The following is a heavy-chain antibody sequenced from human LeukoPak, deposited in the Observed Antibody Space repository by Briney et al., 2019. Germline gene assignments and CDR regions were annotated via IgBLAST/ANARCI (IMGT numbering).Heavy chain of an antibody. CDR3: ASGTTSRGYYYYMDV. J-gene: IGHJ6*03. V-gene: IGHV1-69*13. Sequence: SVKVSCKASGGTFSSYAISWVRQAPGQGLEWMGGIIPIFGTANYAQKFQGRVTITADESTSTAYMELSSLRSEDTAVYYCASGTTSRGYYYYMDVWGKGTTVTVSS. D-gene: IGHD1-7*01. CDR1: GGTFSSYA. CDR2: IIPIFGTA.